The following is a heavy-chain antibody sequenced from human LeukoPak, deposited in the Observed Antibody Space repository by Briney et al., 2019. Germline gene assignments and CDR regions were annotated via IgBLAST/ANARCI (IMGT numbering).Heavy chain of an antibody. CDR3: AGEDYFDSSGYASWRFDI. Sequence: SETLSLTCAVYGGSFSGYYWSWIRQPPGKGLEWIGEINHSGSTSYNPSLKSRVTISVDTSKNQFSLKLTSVTTADTAVYYCAGEDYFDSSGYASWRFDIWGQGTMVTVSS. CDR1: GGSFSGYY. D-gene: IGHD3-22*01. J-gene: IGHJ3*02. V-gene: IGHV4-34*01. CDR2: INHSGST.